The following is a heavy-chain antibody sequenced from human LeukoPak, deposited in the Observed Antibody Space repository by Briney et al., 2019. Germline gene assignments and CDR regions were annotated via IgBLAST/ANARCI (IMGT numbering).Heavy chain of an antibody. Sequence: GRSLRLSCAASGFTFSSYAMHWVRQAPGKGLEWVAVISYDGSNKYYADSVKGRFTISRDNSKNTLYLQMNSLRAEDTAVYYCAKEASWGQGTLVTVSS. CDR3: AKEAS. V-gene: IGHV3-30-3*01. CDR1: GFTFSSYA. CDR2: ISYDGSNK. J-gene: IGHJ4*02.